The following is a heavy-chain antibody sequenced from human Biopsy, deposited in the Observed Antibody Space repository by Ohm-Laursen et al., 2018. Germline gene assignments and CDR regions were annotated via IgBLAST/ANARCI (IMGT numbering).Heavy chain of an antibody. Sequence: GALVKVSCKASSYTFTDYNIHWMRQAPGHGLEWLGYINCKTGATNYAQKFQGTVTMTRDTSISTAYLALGSLRSADTAIYYCARDPLNGHKHFDYWGQGSLVTVSS. CDR3: ARDPLNGHKHFDY. J-gene: IGHJ4*02. CDR1: SYTFTDYN. D-gene: IGHD2-8*01. CDR2: INCKTGAT. V-gene: IGHV1-2*02.